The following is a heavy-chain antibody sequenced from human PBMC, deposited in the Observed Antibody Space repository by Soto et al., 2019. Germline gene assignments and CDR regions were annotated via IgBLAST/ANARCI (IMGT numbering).Heavy chain of an antibody. J-gene: IGHJ6*03. CDR2: ISSSSSYI. V-gene: IGHV3-21*01. CDR1: GFTFSSYS. Sequence: PGGSLRLSCAASGFTFSSYSMNWVRQAPGKGLEWVSSISSSSSYIYYADSVKGRFTISRDNAKNSLYLQMNSLRAEDTAVYYCAREIRGYCSSTSCYAGYYYYYYMDVWGKGTTVTVSS. D-gene: IGHD2-2*01. CDR3: AREIRGYCSSTSCYAGYYYYYYMDV.